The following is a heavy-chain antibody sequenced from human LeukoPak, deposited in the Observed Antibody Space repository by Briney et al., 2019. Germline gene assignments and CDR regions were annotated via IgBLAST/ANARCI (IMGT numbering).Heavy chain of an antibody. D-gene: IGHD1-26*01. J-gene: IGHJ4*02. CDR1: GFTFSSYS. CDR2: ISSSSSYI. Sequence: GGSLRLSCAASGFTFSSYSMNWVRQAPGKGLEWVSSISSSSSYIYSADSVKGRFTISRDNAKNSLYLQMNSLRAEDTAVYYCARDLRGAPDYWGQGTLVTVSS. CDR3: ARDLRGAPDY. V-gene: IGHV3-21*01.